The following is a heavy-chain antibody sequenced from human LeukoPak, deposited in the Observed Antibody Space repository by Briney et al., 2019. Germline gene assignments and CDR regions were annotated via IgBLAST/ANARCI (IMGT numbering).Heavy chain of an antibody. Sequence: PSETLSLTCPVSGGSISSYYWSWIRQPAGKGLEWIGRIYTSGSTNYNPSLKSRVTMSVDTSKNQFSLKLSSVTAADTAVYYCARTQRGYSYGYYYYMDVWGKGTTVTISS. CDR3: ARTQRGYSYGYYYYMDV. CDR2: IYTSGST. V-gene: IGHV4-4*07. CDR1: GGSISSYY. D-gene: IGHD5-18*01. J-gene: IGHJ6*03.